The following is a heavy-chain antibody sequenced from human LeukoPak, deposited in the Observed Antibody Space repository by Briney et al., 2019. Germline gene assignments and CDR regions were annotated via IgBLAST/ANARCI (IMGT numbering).Heavy chain of an antibody. Sequence: SETLSLTCTVSGGSISSYYRSWIRQPPGKGLEWIGYIYYSGSTNYNPSLKSRATISVDTSKNQFSLKLSSVPAADTAVYYCARHYIAAGGGDAFDIWGQGTMVTVSS. CDR2: IYYSGST. D-gene: IGHD6-13*01. V-gene: IGHV4-59*08. CDR1: GGSISSYY. J-gene: IGHJ3*02. CDR3: ARHYIAAGGGDAFDI.